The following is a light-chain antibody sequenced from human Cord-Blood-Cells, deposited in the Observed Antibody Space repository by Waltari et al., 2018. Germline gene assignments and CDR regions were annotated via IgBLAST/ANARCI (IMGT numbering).Light chain of an antibody. CDR2: DAS. CDR3: QQRSNWPHT. Sequence: EIVMTQSQATLSVSPGERATLSCRTSQSVSSNFAWYQQKPGQAPRLLIYDASNRATGIPARFSGSGSGTDFTLTISSLEPEDFAVYYCQQRSNWPHTFGQGTKLEIK. V-gene: IGKV3-11*01. CDR1: QSVSSN. J-gene: IGKJ2*01.